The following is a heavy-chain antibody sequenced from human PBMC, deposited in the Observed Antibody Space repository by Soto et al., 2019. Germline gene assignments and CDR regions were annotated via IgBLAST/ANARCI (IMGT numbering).Heavy chain of an antibody. CDR2: ISYDGSNK. CDR1: GFTFSSYG. Sequence: QVQLVESGGGVVQPGRSLRLSCAASGFTFSSYGMHWVRQAPGKGLEWVAVISYDGSNKYYADSVKGRFTISRDNSKNTLYLQMNSLRAEDTAVYYCAKARSSYDMDVWGQGTTVTVSS. D-gene: IGHD6-13*01. J-gene: IGHJ6*02. V-gene: IGHV3-30*18. CDR3: AKARSSYDMDV.